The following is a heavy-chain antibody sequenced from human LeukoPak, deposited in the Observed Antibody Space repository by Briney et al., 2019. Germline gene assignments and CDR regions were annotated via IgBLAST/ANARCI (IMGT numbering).Heavy chain of an antibody. CDR3: ARDHSYYFGSQASTLDV. V-gene: IGHV4-31*03. CDR1: GASISTGGYY. CDR2: IYYTGSI. D-gene: IGHD3-10*01. J-gene: IGHJ6*02. Sequence: SETLSLTCTISGASISTGGYYWTWIRQPPGEGLEWIGYIYYTGSIDYNASLKSRLTISLETSKNRFSLKLNSVTAADTAVYYCARDHSYYFGSQASTLDVWGQGTAVTVSS.